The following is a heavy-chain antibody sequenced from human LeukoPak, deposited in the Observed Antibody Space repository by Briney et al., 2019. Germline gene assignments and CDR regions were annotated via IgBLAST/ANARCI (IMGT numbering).Heavy chain of an antibody. V-gene: IGHV3-21*01. Sequence: GGSLRLSCAASEFSVGSNYMTWVRQAPGKGLEWVSSISSSSSYIYYADSVKGRFTISRDNAKNSLYLQMNSLRAEDTAVYYCARGGGLLDYWGQGTLVTVSS. CDR3: ARGGGLLDY. CDR1: EFSVGSNY. D-gene: IGHD3-16*01. CDR2: ISSSSSYI. J-gene: IGHJ4*02.